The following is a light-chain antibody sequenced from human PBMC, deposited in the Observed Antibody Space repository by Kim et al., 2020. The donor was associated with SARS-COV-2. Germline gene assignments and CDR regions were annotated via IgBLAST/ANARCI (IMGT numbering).Light chain of an antibody. Sequence: AAVGDRVTITCQASQDISIYLNWYQQKPGRAPDLLIYDASSLETGVPPRFSGSGSGTDFTFTITSLQPEDIATYYCQQSHNLPLTFGGGTKLEIK. J-gene: IGKJ4*01. V-gene: IGKV1-33*01. CDR1: QDISIY. CDR2: DAS. CDR3: QQSHNLPLT.